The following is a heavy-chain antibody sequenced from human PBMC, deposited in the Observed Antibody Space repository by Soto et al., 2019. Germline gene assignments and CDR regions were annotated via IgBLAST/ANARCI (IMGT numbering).Heavy chain of an antibody. CDR2: IYYSGST. CDR3: ARDGGVYSYGYPPDYYYMDV. V-gene: IGHV4-59*01. Sequence: TLSLTCAVCGGTIISYYLSLILQPPGKGLEWIGYIYYSGSTNYNPSLKSRVTISVDTSKNQFSLKLSSVTAADTAVYYCARDGGVYSYGYPPDYYYMDVWGKGTTVTVSS. J-gene: IGHJ6*03. CDR1: GGTIISYY. D-gene: IGHD5-18*01.